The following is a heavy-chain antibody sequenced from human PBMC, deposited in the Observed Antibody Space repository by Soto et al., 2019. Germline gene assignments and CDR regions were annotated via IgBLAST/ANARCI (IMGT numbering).Heavy chain of an antibody. D-gene: IGHD2-15*01. CDR3: ARRRVVVAATTAYYYYGMDV. CDR1: GGTFSSYT. V-gene: IGHV1-69*02. CDR2: IIPILGIA. J-gene: IGHJ6*02. Sequence: QVQLVQSGAEVKKPGSSVKVSCKASGGTFSSYTISWVRQAPGQGLEWMGRIIPILGIANYAQKFQGRVTITADKSTSTAYMELSSLRSEDTAVYYCARRRVVVAATTAYYYYGMDVWGQGTTVTVSS.